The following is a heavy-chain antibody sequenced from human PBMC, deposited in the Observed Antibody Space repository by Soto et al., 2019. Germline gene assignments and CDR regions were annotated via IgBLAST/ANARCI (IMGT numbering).Heavy chain of an antibody. J-gene: IGHJ4*02. CDR2: ISWNSDSI. V-gene: IGHV3-9*01. D-gene: IGHD3-3*01. CDR3: TKVGGLYDFWSGPLHFDL. CDR1: GFIFDDFA. Sequence: EAQLVESGGGFVQPGRSLRLSCAGSGFIFDDFAIHWVRQAPGKGLEWVSGISWNSDSIGYADSVKGRFTISRDNAKNSLFLQMNSLRGEDTALYYCTKVGGLYDFWSGPLHFDLWGQGTRVTVSS.